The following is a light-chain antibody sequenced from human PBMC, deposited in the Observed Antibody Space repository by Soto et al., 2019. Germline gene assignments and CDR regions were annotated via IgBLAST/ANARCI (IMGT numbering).Light chain of an antibody. J-gene: IGKJ4*01. CDR1: QSVTSY. CDR3: QQYHNWPLT. Sequence: ETVMTQSPATLSVSPGERATLSCRASQSVTSYLAWYQQKPGQAPRLLIYAASTRATGIPARFSGSGSGTEFTLTISSLQSGDFAVYYCQQYHNWPLTFGGGTKVEIK. V-gene: IGKV3D-15*01. CDR2: AAS.